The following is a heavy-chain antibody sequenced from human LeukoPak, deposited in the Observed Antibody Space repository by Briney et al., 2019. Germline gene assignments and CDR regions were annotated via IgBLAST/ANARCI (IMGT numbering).Heavy chain of an antibody. Sequence: GGSLGLSCAASGFTFSSYSMNWVRQAPGKGLEWVSSISSSSSYIYYADSVKGRFTISRDNAKNSLYLQMNSLRAEDTAVYYCARSPIAVAGLDAFDIWGQGTMVTVSS. CDR2: ISSSSSYI. CDR3: ARSPIAVAGLDAFDI. D-gene: IGHD6-19*01. V-gene: IGHV3-21*01. CDR1: GFTFSSYS. J-gene: IGHJ3*02.